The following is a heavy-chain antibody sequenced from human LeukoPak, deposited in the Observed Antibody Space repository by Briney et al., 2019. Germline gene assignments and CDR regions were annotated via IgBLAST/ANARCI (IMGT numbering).Heavy chain of an antibody. CDR3: ARGSGYSYGPSTFDY. CDR1: GYTFTGHY. CDR2: INPNSGAS. D-gene: IGHD5-18*01. Sequence: ASVKVSCKASGYTFTGHYMHWVRQAPGQGLEWMGWINPNSGASKSAQKLQGRVTMTTDTSTSTAYMELRSLRSDDTAVYYCARGSGYSYGPSTFDYWGQGTLVTVSS. J-gene: IGHJ4*02. V-gene: IGHV1-2*02.